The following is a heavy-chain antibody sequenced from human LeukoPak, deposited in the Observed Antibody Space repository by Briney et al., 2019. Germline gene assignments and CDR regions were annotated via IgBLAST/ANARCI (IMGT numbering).Heavy chain of an antibody. Sequence: SQTLSLTCAISGDSVSSNSAAWNWVRQSLSRVLEWLGRTYYRSKRYNDYAVSVKSRITINPDTSKNQFSLQLNSVTPEDTAVYYCARDELQLVRRLGGGTEYYYYYYMDVWGKGTTVTVSS. V-gene: IGHV6-1*01. J-gene: IGHJ6*03. CDR2: TYYRSKRYN. CDR1: GDSVSSNSAA. CDR3: ARDELQLVRRLGGGTEYYYYYYMDV. D-gene: IGHD6-13*01.